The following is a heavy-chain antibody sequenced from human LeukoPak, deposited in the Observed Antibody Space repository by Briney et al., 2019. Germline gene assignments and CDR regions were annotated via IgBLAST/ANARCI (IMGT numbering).Heavy chain of an antibody. D-gene: IGHD3-16*01. J-gene: IGHJ3*02. CDR1: GYTFTGYY. V-gene: IGHV1-2*02. CDR3: ATRRGKGHRAFDI. CDR2: INPNSGGT. Sequence: ASVKVSCKASGYTFTGYYMHWVRQAPGQGLEWMGWINPNSGGTNYAQKFQGRVTMTEDTSTDTAYMELSSLRSEDTAVYYCATRRGKGHRAFDIWGQGTMVTVSS.